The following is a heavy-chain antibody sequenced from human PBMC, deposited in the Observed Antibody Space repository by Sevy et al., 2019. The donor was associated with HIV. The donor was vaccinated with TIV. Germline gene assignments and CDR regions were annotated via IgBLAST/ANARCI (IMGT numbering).Heavy chain of an antibody. CDR2: IHYSGGS. J-gene: IGHJ4*02. CDR1: GASISSNDYY. CDR3: ATNSPAGDSGGLDY. D-gene: IGHD2-15*01. V-gene: IGHV4-39*02. Sequence: SETLSLTCTVSGASISSNDYYWGWIRQPPGKGLEWIGSIHYSGGSYYNLSLLSRVTISLDTSKNHFSLKLTSLTAADTALYYCATNSPAGDSGGLDYWGQGTQVTVSS.